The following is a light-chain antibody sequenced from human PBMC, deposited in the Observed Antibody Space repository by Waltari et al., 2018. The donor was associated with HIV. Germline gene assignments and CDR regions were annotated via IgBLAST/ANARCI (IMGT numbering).Light chain of an antibody. J-gene: IGLJ2*01. CDR2: EVS. CDR1: SSTIGGYTY. CDR3: SSYGGSANLL. V-gene: IGLV2-8*01. Sequence: QSALTQPPSASGSPGQSVTISCPGTSSTIGGYTYAPWYQQYPGKAPKLMIYEVSKRPSGVPDRFSGSKSANTASLTVSGLQAEDEADYYCSSYGGSANLLFGGGTKLTVL.